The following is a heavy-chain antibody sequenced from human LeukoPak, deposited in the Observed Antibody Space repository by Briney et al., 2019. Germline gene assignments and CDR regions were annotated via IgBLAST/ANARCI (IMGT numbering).Heavy chain of an antibody. CDR3: ARGPIGGLRKGFDI. V-gene: IGHV1-2*02. Sequence: GASVTVSCKASGNTFAVYYVHWVRQAPGQGREGMGWINTHNGATNYAQHFQGRVTMTTDTAVTTAYMDLDGLISDDAAVYFCARGPIGGLRKGFDIWGQGTLVTVSS. CDR1: GNTFAVYY. J-gene: IGHJ4*02. CDR2: INTHNGAT. D-gene: IGHD1-26*01.